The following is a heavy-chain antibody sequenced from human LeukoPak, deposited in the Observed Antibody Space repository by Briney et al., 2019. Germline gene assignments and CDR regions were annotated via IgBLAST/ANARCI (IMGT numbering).Heavy chain of an antibody. J-gene: IGHJ4*02. V-gene: IGHV1-69*01. CDR2: IIPISGSA. D-gene: IGHD2-15*01. Sequence: SVKVSCKASGGIFSDYLINWVRQAPGQGLEWIGGIIPISGSAYSAQKFRGRLTITADESTTTAYMELSSLTSEDTAVFYCARGTRTLEAAPFDYWGQGTLVTVSS. CDR3: ARGTRTLEAAPFDY. CDR1: GGIFSDYL.